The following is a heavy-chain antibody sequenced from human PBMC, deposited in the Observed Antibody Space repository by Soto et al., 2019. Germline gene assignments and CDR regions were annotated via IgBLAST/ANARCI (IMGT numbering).Heavy chain of an antibody. D-gene: IGHD2-15*01. V-gene: IGHV3-23*01. J-gene: IGHJ5*02. Sequence: LRLSCAASGFTFSSYAMSWVRQAPGKGLEWVSAISGSGGSTYYADSVKGRFTISRDNSKNTPYLQMNSLRAEDTAVYYCAKGDIVVVVADGNWFDLWGQGTLVTVSS. CDR1: GFTFSSYA. CDR2: ISGSGGST. CDR3: AKGDIVVVVADGNWFDL.